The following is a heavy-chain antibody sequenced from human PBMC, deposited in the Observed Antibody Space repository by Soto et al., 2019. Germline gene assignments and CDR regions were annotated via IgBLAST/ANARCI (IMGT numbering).Heavy chain of an antibody. J-gene: IGHJ5*02. CDR3: ARALDYDFWGGRNWFDP. CDR2: IYYTGIT. D-gene: IGHD3-3*01. Sequence: SETLSLTCSVSGGSITDNYWTWIRQSPGKGLEWVGYIYYTGITNYNPSLKRRVTISLDRSKNQFSLKLDSVTAADTAVYYCARALDYDFWGGRNWFDPWGQGALVTVSS. CDR1: GGSITDNY. V-gene: IGHV4-59*01.